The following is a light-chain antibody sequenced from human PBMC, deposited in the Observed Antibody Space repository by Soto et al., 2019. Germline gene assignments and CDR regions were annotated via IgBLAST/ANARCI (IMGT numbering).Light chain of an antibody. V-gene: IGKV3-15*01. CDR2: GAS. CDR3: QEYDTGPPEGR. CDR1: QSVCIN. J-gene: IGKJ1*01. Sequence: KVLTQSPGTLSVSPGERATLSCRASQSVCINLAWYQQKPGQAPRLLIYGASTRATGIPARFSGSGSGTEFTLSINSLQSADFAVFYCQEYDTGPPEGRFRQGTKVE.